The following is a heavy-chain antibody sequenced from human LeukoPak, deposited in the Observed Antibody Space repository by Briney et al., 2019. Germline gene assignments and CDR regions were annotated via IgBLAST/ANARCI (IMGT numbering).Heavy chain of an antibody. CDR2: INHSGST. D-gene: IGHD2-2*01. Sequence: SETLSLTCVVYGGSFSGYYWSWIRQSPEKGLEWIGEINHSGSTNYNPSLKSRVTISVDTSKNQFSLKLSSVTAADTAVYYCARRGRYCSSTSCPYYYYMDVWGEGTTVTVSS. J-gene: IGHJ6*03. V-gene: IGHV4-34*01. CDR3: ARRGRYCSSTSCPYYYYMDV. CDR1: GGSFSGYY.